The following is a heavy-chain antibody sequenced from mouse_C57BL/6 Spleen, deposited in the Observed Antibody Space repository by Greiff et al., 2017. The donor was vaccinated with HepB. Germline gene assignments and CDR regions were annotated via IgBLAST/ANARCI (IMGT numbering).Heavy chain of an antibody. D-gene: IGHD4-1*01. CDR3: ARSLTGVFDY. Sequence: EVKLMESEGGLVQPGSSMKLSCTASGFTFSDYYMAWVRQVPEKGLEWVANINYDGSSTYYLDSLKSRFIISRDNAKNILYLQMSSLKSEDTATYYCARSLTGVFDYWGQGTTLTVSS. CDR1: GFTFSDYY. V-gene: IGHV5-16*01. J-gene: IGHJ2*01. CDR2: INYDGSST.